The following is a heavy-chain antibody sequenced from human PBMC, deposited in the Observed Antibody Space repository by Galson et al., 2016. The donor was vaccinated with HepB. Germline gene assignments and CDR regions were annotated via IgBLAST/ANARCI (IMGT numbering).Heavy chain of an antibody. D-gene: IGHD1/OR15-1a*01. V-gene: IGHV4-31*03. CDR1: GGSISSGGYY. CDR3: ARALREAVVGTRWFDP. Sequence: TLSLTCTVSGGSISSGGYYWSWIRQHPGMALEWIGYIYYTGITFYNPSLKGRVNISVDTSKSQFSLDLSSVTAADTAIHYCARALREAVVGTRWFDPWGQGTLVTVSS. J-gene: IGHJ5*02. CDR2: IYYTGIT.